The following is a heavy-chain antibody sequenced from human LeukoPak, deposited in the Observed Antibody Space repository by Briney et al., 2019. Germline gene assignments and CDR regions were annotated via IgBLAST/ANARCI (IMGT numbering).Heavy chain of an antibody. CDR3: ARHFTYYYDTSGYPRDAFDI. D-gene: IGHD3-22*01. CDR2: MYYSGST. CDR1: GYSISSGYY. J-gene: IGHJ3*02. Sequence: PSETLSLTCAVSGYSISSGYYWRWIRQSPEKGLVWIGYMYYSGSTNYNPSLKSRVSLSLDMSKNQFSLNLRSVTAADTALYYCARHFTYYYDTSGYPRDAFDIWGQGTMVTVSS. V-gene: IGHV4-38-2*01.